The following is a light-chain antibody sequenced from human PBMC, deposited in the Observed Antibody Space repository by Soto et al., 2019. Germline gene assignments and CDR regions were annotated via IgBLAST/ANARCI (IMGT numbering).Light chain of an antibody. CDR3: QQYGSTPPVT. V-gene: IGKV3-20*01. J-gene: IGKJ4*01. Sequence: EIVLTQSPGTLSLSPGERATLSCRASQSISSNYLAWYQQKPGQAPRLLIYGASGRATGIPDRFSGSGSGTDFTLTISRLEAEDFAVYYCQQYGSTPPVTFGGGTKV. CDR1: QSISSNY. CDR2: GAS.